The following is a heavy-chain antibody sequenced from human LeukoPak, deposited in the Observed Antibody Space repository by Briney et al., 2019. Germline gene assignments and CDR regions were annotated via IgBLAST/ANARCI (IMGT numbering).Heavy chain of an antibody. CDR1: GGSISSYY. V-gene: IGHV4-59*01. J-gene: IGHJ6*03. CDR2: IYYSGST. CDR3: ARGITIFGVVGYYYYMDV. Sequence: PSETLSLTCTVSGGSISSYYWSWIRQPPGKGLEWIGYIYYSGSTNYNPSLKSRVTISVDTSKNQFSLKLSSVTAADTAVYYCARGITIFGVVGYYYYMDVWGKGTTVTVSS. D-gene: IGHD3-3*01.